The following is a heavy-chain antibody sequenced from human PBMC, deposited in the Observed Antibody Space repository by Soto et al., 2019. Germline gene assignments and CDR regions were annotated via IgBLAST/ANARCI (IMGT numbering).Heavy chain of an antibody. CDR2: INAGNGNT. Sequence: QAQLVQSGAEVKKPGASVKVSCKASGYTLSSFGIHWVRQAPGQRLEWMGWINAGNGNTKYSQKLQGRVTFSRDTSANTAYMELTSLTSEDMAVYYCVRTRQQWLVGDSWGQGSLVTVSS. D-gene: IGHD6-19*01. CDR1: GYTLSSFG. CDR3: VRTRQQWLVGDS. V-gene: IGHV1-3*01. J-gene: IGHJ4*02.